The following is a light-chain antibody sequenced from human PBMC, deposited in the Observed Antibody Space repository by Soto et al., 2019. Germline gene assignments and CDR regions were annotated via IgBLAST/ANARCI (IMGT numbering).Light chain of an antibody. J-gene: IGLJ2*01. CDR1: SSDVGGYNY. CDR3: SSYTSSSTLV. CDR2: DVS. Sequence: QSALTQPASVSGSPGQSITISCTGTSSDVGGYNYVSWYQYHPGKAPKLMIYDVSERPSGIYNRFSGSKSGNTASLTISCLLAEEEDDDYCSSYTSSSTLVFGGGTKLTVL. V-gene: IGLV2-14*03.